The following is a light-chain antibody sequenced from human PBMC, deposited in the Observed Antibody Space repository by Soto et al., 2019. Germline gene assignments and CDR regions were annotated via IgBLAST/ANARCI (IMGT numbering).Light chain of an antibody. Sequence: QAVVTQEPSLTVSPGGTVTLTCGSSTGDVTSGRSPYWLQKKPGQAPRTLIYETTKKHSWTPARFSGSLLGGQAALTLSGAQPEDEADYFCLLSFPGALRIFGGGTQLTVL. V-gene: IGLV7-46*01. J-gene: IGLJ7*01. CDR3: LLSFPGALRI. CDR2: ETT. CDR1: TGDVTSGRS.